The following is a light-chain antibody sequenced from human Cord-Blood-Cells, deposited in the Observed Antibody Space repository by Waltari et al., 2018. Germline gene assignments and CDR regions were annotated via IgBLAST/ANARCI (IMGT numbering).Light chain of an antibody. J-gene: IGKJ3*01. V-gene: IGKV3-20*01. CDR2: GAS. CDR1: QSVSSSY. Sequence: EIVLTQSPGTLSFSPGERATLSCRASQSVSSSYLAWYQQKPGQAPRLLIYGASSRATGSPDRFSGSGSGTDFTLTISRLEPEDFAVYYCQQYGSSPFTFGPGTKVDIK. CDR3: QQYGSSPFT.